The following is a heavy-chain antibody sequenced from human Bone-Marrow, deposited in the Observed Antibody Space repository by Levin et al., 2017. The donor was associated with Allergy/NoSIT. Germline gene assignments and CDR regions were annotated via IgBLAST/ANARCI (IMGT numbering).Heavy chain of an antibody. CDR1: GFAFTNAW. Sequence: MTGGSLRLSCAASGFAFTNAWMNWVRQAPGKGLEWVGRVKSKTDGGTTDYAGPVTGRFTISRDDSKNTVYLQMNSLKTEDTAVYYCIGVVVMAPDYWGQGTLVTVSS. V-gene: IGHV3-15*01. D-gene: IGHD3-22*01. J-gene: IGHJ4*02. CDR2: VKSKTDGGTT. CDR3: IGVVVMAPDY.